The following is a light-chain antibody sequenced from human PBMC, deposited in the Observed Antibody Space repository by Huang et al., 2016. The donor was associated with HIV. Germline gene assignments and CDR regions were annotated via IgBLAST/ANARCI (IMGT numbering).Light chain of an antibody. CDR1: QSLGSS. V-gene: IGKV1-8*01. CDR3: QQYHSYPPLT. CDR2: GAS. Sequence: IRITQSPSSVFALTGDKITITCRASQSLGSSLAWYQQKPGQAPKILIYGASSLENGVPSRFSGSGSGTNFSLTVNCLQSEDFATYYCQQYHSYPPLTFGGGTKVEI. J-gene: IGKJ4*01.